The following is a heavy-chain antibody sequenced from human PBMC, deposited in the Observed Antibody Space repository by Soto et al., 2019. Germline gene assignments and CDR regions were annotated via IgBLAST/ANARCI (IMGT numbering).Heavy chain of an antibody. CDR1: GFTFSTWW. CDR3: ARDPADSGWVAFDI. J-gene: IGHJ3*02. V-gene: IGHV3-7*01. CDR2: IKQDGSEK. Sequence: GGSLRLSCAASGFTFSTWWLSWVRQAPGKGLEWVGNIKQDGSEKFYVDSVKGRFTISRDNAENSVYLQLNNLRAEDTAIYYCARDPADSGWVAFDIRDEGPMVSGS. D-gene: IGHD6-19*01.